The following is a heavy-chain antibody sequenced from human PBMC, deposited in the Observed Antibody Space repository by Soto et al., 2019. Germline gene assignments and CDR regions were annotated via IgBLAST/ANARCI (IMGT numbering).Heavy chain of an antibody. CDR2: IYYSGST. J-gene: IGHJ1*01. Sequence: SETLSLTCTVSGGSISSGGYYWSWIRQHPGKGLEWIGYIYYSGSTYYNPSLKSRVTISVDTSKNQFSLKLSSVTAEDTAVYYCASGESIAAAGEYFQHWGQGTLVTVSS. V-gene: IGHV4-31*03. CDR1: GGSISSGGYY. CDR3: ASGESIAAAGEYFQH. D-gene: IGHD6-13*01.